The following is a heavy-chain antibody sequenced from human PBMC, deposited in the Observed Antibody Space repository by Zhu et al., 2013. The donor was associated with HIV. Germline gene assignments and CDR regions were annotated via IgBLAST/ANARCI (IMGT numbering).Heavy chain of an antibody. CDR1: GGSFSGYY. V-gene: IGHV4-34*01. Sequence: QVQLQQWGAGLLKPSETLSLTCAVYGGSFSGYYWSWIRQPPGKGLEWIGEINHSGSTNYNPSLKSRVTISVDTSKNQFSLKLSSVAAADTAVYYCARVWGLIVQRAFDIWGQGTMVTVSS. D-gene: IGHD3-22*01. CDR2: INHSGST. CDR3: ARVWGLIVQRAFDI. J-gene: IGHJ3*02.